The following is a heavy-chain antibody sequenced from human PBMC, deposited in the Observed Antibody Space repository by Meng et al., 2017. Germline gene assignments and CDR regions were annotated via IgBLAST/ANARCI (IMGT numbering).Heavy chain of an antibody. Sequence: GGSLRLSCAASGFTFSSYAMSWVRQAPGKGLVWVSRINSDGSSISYADSVQGRFTISRDNAKNTLFLQMNSLRADDTAVYSCARGGGWTGSFRAGFDLWGRGTLVTVSS. D-gene: IGHD3/OR15-3a*01. J-gene: IGHJ2*01. CDR3: ARGGGWTGSFRAGFDL. V-gene: IGHV3-74*01. CDR2: INSDGSSI. CDR1: GFTFSSYA.